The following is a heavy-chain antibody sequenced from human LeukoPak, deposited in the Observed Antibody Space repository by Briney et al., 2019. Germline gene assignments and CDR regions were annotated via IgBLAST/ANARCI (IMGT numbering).Heavy chain of an antibody. V-gene: IGHV3-30-3*01. D-gene: IGHD2-15*01. Sequence: GRSLRLSCAASGFTFSSYAMPWVRQAPGKGLERVAVISYDGSNKYYADSVKGRFTISRDNSKNTLYLQMNSLRAEDTAVYYCARFKQRAIVVVVAATRGLDYWGQGTLVTVSS. CDR3: ARFKQRAIVVVVAATRGLDY. CDR1: GFTFSSYA. CDR2: ISYDGSNK. J-gene: IGHJ4*02.